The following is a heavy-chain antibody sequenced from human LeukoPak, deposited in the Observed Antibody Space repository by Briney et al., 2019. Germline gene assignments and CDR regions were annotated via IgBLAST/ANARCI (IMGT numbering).Heavy chain of an antibody. Sequence: SETLSLTCTVSGGSLSSNYYYWGWIRQPPGKGLEWIGSIYYSGSTYYNPSLKNRVTISVDTSKNLFSLRLSSVTAADTAVYYCARQGRNSSGGQRWVDYWGQGTLVTVSS. V-gene: IGHV4-39*01. D-gene: IGHD6-19*01. CDR1: GGSLSSNYYY. J-gene: IGHJ4*02. CDR2: IYYSGST. CDR3: ARQGRNSSGGQRWVDY.